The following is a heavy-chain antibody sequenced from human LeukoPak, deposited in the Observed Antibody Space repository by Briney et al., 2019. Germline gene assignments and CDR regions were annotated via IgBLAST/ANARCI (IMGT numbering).Heavy chain of an antibody. D-gene: IGHD2-2*01. J-gene: IGHJ4*02. CDR1: GGSIGSYY. V-gene: IGHV4-59*13. CDR3: ARVRRSEYQLLYLDY. CDR2: IYYDGTT. Sequence: PSETLSLTCTVSGGSIGSYYWSWIRQPPGKGLAWIGYIYYDGTTNFNPSLRGRAIISLDTSKNQFSLKLSSVTAADTAVYYCARVRRSEYQLLYLDYWGQGTLVTGSS.